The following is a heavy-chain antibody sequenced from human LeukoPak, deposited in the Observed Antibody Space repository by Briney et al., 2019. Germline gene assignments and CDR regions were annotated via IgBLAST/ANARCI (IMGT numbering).Heavy chain of an antibody. J-gene: IGHJ4*02. CDR3: ARGGIVVVPAAPFDY. Sequence: PGESLQISCKGSGYSFTSYWIGWVRQMPGKGLEWMGIIYPGDSDTRYSPSFQGQVTISADKSISTAYLQWSSLKASDTAMYYCARGGIVVVPAAPFDYWGQGTLVTVSS. CDR2: IYPGDSDT. V-gene: IGHV5-51*01. CDR1: GYSFTSYW. D-gene: IGHD2-2*01.